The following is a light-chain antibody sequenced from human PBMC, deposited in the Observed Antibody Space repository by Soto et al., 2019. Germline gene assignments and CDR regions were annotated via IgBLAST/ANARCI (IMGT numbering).Light chain of an antibody. CDR3: QQSYIPPLT. CDR1: QSISTY. CDR2: AAS. Sequence: DIQMTQSPSSLSASVGDRITITCRASQSISTYLNWYQQRPGRAPKLLIYAASSLHSGVPSRFSGSGSGTDFTLTISSLQPEDFATYYCQQSYIPPLTFGGWTKVEI. J-gene: IGKJ4*01. V-gene: IGKV1-39*01.